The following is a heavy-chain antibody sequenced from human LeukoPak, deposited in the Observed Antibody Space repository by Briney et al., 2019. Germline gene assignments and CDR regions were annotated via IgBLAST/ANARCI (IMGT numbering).Heavy chain of an antibody. D-gene: IGHD3-16*02. Sequence: PSQTLSLTCTVSGGSISSGDYYWSWIRQPPGKGLEWIGYIYYSGSTNYNPSLKSRVTMSVDTSKNQFSLKLSSVTAADTAVYYCARAPYDYVWGSYRENWFDPWGQGTLVTVSS. J-gene: IGHJ5*02. CDR3: ARAPYDYVWGSYRENWFDP. V-gene: IGHV4-30-4*08. CDR1: GGSISSGDYY. CDR2: IYYSGST.